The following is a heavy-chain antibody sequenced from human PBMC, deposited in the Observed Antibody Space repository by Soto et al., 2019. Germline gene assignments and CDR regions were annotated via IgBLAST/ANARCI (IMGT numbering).Heavy chain of an antibody. CDR2: IIPILGIA. CDR1: GGTFSSYT. CDR3: ASDSAHGDYGGGDY. Sequence: QVQLVQSGAEVKKPGSSVKVSCKASGGTFSSYTISWVRQAPGQGLEWMGRIIPILGIANYEQKFQGRVTITADKSTSKAYMELSSVRTEDRAVYYCASDSAHGDYGGGDYRGQGTLVTVSS. V-gene: IGHV1-69*02. D-gene: IGHD4-17*01. J-gene: IGHJ4*02.